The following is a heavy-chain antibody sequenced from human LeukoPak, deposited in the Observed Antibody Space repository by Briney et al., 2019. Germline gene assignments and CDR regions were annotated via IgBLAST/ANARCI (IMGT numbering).Heavy chain of an antibody. CDR2: ISWNSGHK. CDR1: GFTFDDYA. J-gene: IGHJ3*02. V-gene: IGHV3-9*01. Sequence: GGSLRLSCAASGFTFDDYAMHWVRQAPGEGLEWGSGISWNSGHKVYADSVKGRFTISRDNAKNSLYLQMNSLRAEDTAVYYCARDSLYGDYRGDAFDIWGQGTMVTVSS. CDR3: ARDSLYGDYRGDAFDI. D-gene: IGHD4-17*01.